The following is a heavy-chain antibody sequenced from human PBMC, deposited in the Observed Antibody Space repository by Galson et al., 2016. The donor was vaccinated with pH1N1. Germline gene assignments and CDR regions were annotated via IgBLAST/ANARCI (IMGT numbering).Heavy chain of an antibody. V-gene: IGHV3-48*03. D-gene: IGHD3/OR15-3a*01. CDR1: GLAFNYYE. Sequence: SLRLSCAASGLAFNYYEMNWVRQVPGKGLEWVSFISATGTKILYADSVRGRFTMSRDSAKNSVSLHMTNLRVEDTAVYYCASDRGRDDYWTGYYFENWGRGTLVTVSS. CDR2: ISATGTKI. J-gene: IGHJ4*02. CDR3: ASDRGRDDYWTGYYFEN.